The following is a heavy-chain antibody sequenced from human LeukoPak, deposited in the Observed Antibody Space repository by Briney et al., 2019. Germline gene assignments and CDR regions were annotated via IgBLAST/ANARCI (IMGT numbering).Heavy chain of an antibody. D-gene: IGHD6-13*01. J-gene: IGHJ6*02. V-gene: IGHV4-61*02. Sequence: SQTLSLTCTVPGGSISSGSYYWSWIRQPAGKGLEWIGRIYTSGSTNYNPSLKSRVTISVDTSKNQFSLKLSSVTAADTAVYYCARVPIAAAADVWGQGTTVTVSS. CDR2: IYTSGST. CDR3: ARVPIAAAADV. CDR1: GGSISSGSYY.